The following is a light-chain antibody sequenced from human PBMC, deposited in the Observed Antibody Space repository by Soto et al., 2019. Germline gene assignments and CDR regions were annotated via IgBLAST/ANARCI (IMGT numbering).Light chain of an antibody. Sequence: QSVLTQPASVSGSPGQSITISCTGTSSDVGNYDLVSWYQQHPGKVPKLIVYEGSKRPSGVSSRFSGSNSGNTASLTISGLQVEDEADYYCCSYGKVFGTGTKVTVL. J-gene: IGLJ1*01. CDR3: CSYGKV. CDR1: SSDVGNYDL. CDR2: EGS. V-gene: IGLV2-23*01.